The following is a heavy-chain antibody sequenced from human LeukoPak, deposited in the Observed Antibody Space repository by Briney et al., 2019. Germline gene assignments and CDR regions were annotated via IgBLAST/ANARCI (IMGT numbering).Heavy chain of an antibody. CDR1: GFTFSSYA. J-gene: IGHJ4*02. V-gene: IGHV3-64*04. Sequence: GGSLRLSCSASGFTFSSYAMHWVRQAPGKGLEYVSAISSNGGSTYYADSVKGRFTISRDNAKNSLYLQMNSLRAEDTAVYYCASRAGYTGSWSAFDYWGQGTLVTVSS. D-gene: IGHD6-13*01. CDR2: ISSNGGST. CDR3: ASRAGYTGSWSAFDY.